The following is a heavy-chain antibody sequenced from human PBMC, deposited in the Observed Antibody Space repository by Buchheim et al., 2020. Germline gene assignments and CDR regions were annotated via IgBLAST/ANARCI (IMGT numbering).Heavy chain of an antibody. CDR3: AKDRVAVATRSFDY. CDR1: GFTFNGYA. J-gene: IGHJ4*02. CDR2: IRGSGDGA. V-gene: IGHV3-23*01. D-gene: IGHD6-19*01. Sequence: VQLLESGGGLVQPGGSLRLSCAASGFTFNGYAMTWVRQAPGKGLEWISTIRGSGDGAYYADSVKGRFTISRDNSKNQVYLQIDGLRAEDTAVYYCAKDRVAVATRSFDYWGQGTL.